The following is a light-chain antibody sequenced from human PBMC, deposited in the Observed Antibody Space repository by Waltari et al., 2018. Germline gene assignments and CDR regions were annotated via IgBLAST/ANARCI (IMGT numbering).Light chain of an antibody. CDR3: VQTIAFPWT. J-gene: IGKJ1*01. V-gene: IGKV2D-29*02. CDR1: QSLLHSNGNTF. Sequence: DIVMTQTPLSLSLTPGEPASISCRSSQSLLHSNGNTFLYWYLQKPGQSPHLLIYGGSNRASGVADRFSGSGSGTDFTLKISKVEAEDVGIYYCVQTIAFPWTFGQGTKVEIK. CDR2: GGS.